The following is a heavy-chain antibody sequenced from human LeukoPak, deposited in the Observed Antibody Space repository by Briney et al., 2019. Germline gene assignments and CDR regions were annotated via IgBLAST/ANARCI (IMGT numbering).Heavy chain of an antibody. Sequence: SETLSLTCTVSGCSLSSYYWSWIRQPPGKGLEWIGHIYYSGSTNYNPSLKSRVTISVDTSKNQFSLKLSPVTAADTAVYYCARGDYYDSSGYFDYWGQGTLVTVSS. J-gene: IGHJ4*02. CDR1: GCSLSSYY. V-gene: IGHV4-59*01. CDR2: IYYSGST. CDR3: ARGDYYDSSGYFDY. D-gene: IGHD3-22*01.